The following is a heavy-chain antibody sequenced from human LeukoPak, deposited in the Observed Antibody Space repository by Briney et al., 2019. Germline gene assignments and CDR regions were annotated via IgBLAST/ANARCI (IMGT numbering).Heavy chain of an antibody. Sequence: ASVKVSCKASGYTFTSYDINWVRQATGQGLEWMGWMNPNSGNTGYAQKFQGRVTITTDESTSTAYMELSSLRSEDTAVYYCASCSSSCDAFDIWGQGTMVTVSS. V-gene: IGHV1-8*01. CDR3: ASCSSSCDAFDI. CDR1: GYTFTSYD. CDR2: MNPNSGNT. J-gene: IGHJ3*02. D-gene: IGHD6-13*01.